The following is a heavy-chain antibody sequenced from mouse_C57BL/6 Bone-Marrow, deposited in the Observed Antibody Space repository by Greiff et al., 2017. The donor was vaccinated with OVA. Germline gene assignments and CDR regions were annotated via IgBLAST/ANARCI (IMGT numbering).Heavy chain of an antibody. J-gene: IGHJ3*01. CDR3: ARGGVPWFAY. Sequence: EVKLQESEGGLVQPGSSMKLSCTASGFPFSDYYMAWVRQVPEKGLEWVANINYDGSSTYYLDSLKSRFIISRDNAKNILYLQMSSLKSEDTATYYCARGGVPWFAYWGQGTLVTVSA. CDR1: GFPFSDYY. D-gene: IGHD2-14*01. V-gene: IGHV5-16*01. CDR2: INYDGSST.